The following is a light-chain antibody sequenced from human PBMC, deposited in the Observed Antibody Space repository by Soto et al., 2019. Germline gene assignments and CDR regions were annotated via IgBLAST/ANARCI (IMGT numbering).Light chain of an antibody. V-gene: IGKV3-20*01. Sequence: IVLTQSPGTLSLSPGERATLSCRASQSFSATYLAWYQQKPGQAPRLLIYGASSSATGIPDRFSGSGSGTDFTLTISRLEPEDFAVYYCQQYGSSRTFGQGTKVEIK. CDR3: QQYGSSRT. J-gene: IGKJ1*01. CDR1: QSFSATY. CDR2: GAS.